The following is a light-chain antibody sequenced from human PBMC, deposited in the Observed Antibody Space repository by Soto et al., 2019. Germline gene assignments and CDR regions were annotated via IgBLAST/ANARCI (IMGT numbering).Light chain of an antibody. CDR1: QSVSSN. Sequence: IVMTQSPATLSVSPGERATLSCSASQSVSSNLAWYQQKPGQAPRLLIYGASTRATGIPARFSGSGSGTEFTLTISSLQSEDFAVYYCQQYNNWPSTFGQGTRLEIK. J-gene: IGKJ5*01. V-gene: IGKV3-15*01. CDR2: GAS. CDR3: QQYNNWPST.